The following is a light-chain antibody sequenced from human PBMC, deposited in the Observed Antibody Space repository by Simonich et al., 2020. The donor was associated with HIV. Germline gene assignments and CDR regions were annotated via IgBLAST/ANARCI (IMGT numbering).Light chain of an antibody. CDR1: NSDVGGYNY. V-gene: IGLV2-8*01. CDR3: AAWDDSLSGPV. J-gene: IGLJ3*02. Sequence: QSALTQPPSASGSPGQSVTISCTGTNSDVGGYNYVSWYQQHPGKAPKLIIYEVNKRPSGVPDRFSGSKSDNTASLTVSGLQAEDEANYYCAAWDDSLSGPVFGGGTKLTVL. CDR2: EVN.